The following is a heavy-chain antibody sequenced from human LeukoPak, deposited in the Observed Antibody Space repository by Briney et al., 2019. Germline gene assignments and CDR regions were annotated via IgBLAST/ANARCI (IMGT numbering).Heavy chain of an antibody. CDR3: ARDGYSGYDFGLDV. J-gene: IGHJ6*04. V-gene: IGHV3-53*01. Sequence: GGSLRLSCAASGLTVSSNCMSWVRQAPGKGLEWVSSIYSGGNTYYADSVKGRFTISRDNAKNSLYLQMNSLRAEDTAVYYCARDGYSGYDFGLDVWGKGTTVTVSS. D-gene: IGHD5-12*01. CDR1: GLTVSSNC. CDR2: IYSGGNT.